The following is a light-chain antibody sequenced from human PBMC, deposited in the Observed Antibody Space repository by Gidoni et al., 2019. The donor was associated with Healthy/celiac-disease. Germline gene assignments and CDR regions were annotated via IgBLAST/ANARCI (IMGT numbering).Light chain of an antibody. CDR1: SSDVGGYNY. Sequence: QSALTQPASVSGSPGQSITISFTGNSSDVGGYNYVSWYQQHPGKAPKLMIYDVSTRPSGVSNRFSGSKSGNTASLTISGLQAEDEADYYCSSYTSSSTYVFGTGTKVTVL. V-gene: IGLV2-14*01. CDR2: DVS. J-gene: IGLJ1*01. CDR3: SSYTSSSTYV.